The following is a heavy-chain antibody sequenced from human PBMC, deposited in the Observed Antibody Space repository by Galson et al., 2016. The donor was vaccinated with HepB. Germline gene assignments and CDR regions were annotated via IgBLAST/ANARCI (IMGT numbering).Heavy chain of an antibody. D-gene: IGHD4-23*01. CDR3: ARDFLYGGKEGGFDI. CDR2: INPSGGST. J-gene: IGHJ3*02. V-gene: IGHV1-46*01. CDR1: GYTFTSYY. Sequence: SVKVSCKASGYTFTSYYMHWVRQTPGQGLEWMGIINPSGGSTSYAQKFQGRVTMTRDTSTSTIYMELSSLRSEDTAVYYCARDFLYGGKEGGFDIWGQGTMVTVSS.